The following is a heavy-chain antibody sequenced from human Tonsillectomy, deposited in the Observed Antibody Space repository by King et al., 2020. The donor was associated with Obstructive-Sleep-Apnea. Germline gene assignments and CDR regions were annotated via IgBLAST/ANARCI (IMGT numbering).Heavy chain of an antibody. Sequence: VQLVESGGGLVQPGGSLRLSCTSSVFTLSPYWMSWVRQAPGMGLVWVANIKYDGTEKYYADSVKGRFTISRDNAENSLYLQMNGLRAEDTAVYYCARGHFDMDVWGQGTTVTVSS. V-gene: IGHV3-7*01. CDR2: IKYDGTEK. CDR1: VFTLSPYW. J-gene: IGHJ6*02. CDR3: ARGHFDMDV.